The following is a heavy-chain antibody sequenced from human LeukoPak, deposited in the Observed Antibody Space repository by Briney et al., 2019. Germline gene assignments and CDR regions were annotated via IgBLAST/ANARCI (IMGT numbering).Heavy chain of an antibody. CDR3: ARGSDQHYYDSSGPFNY. D-gene: IGHD3-22*01. V-gene: IGHV1-69*04. CDR1: GGTFSSYA. Sequence: ASVKVSCKASGGTFSSYAISWVRQAPGQGLEWMGRIIPILGIANYAQKFQGRVTITADKSTSTAYMELSSLRSEDTAVYYCARGSDQHYYDSSGPFNYWGQGTLVTVSS. CDR2: IIPILGIA. J-gene: IGHJ4*02.